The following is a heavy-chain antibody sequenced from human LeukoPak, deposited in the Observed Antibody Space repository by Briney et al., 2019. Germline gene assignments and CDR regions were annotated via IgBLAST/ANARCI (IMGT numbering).Heavy chain of an antibody. V-gene: IGHV3-21*01. CDR1: GFTFSSYS. J-gene: IGHJ4*02. CDR3: ARVIPLGSYHRAGY. D-gene: IGHD1-26*01. Sequence: GGSLRLPCAASGFTFSSYSTNWVRQAPGKGLEWVSSISSSSSYIYYADSVKGRFTISRDNAKNSLYLQMNSLRAEDTAVYYCARVIPLGSYHRAGYWGQGTLVTVSS. CDR2: ISSSSSYI.